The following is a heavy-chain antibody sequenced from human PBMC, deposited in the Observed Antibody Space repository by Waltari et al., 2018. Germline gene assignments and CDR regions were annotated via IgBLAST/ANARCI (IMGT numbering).Heavy chain of an antibody. CDR3: AKSGDYGDNYRPLWDAFNL. CDR2: ITGSGAST. CDR1: GFTCGSYA. J-gene: IGHJ3*01. V-gene: IGHV3-23*01. D-gene: IGHD4-17*01. Sequence: EVQLLQSGGGLVQSGGSLRLSCVASGFTCGSYAMSWVAQAPGKGLEWVSLITGSGASTYYADSVRGRFTISRDNSKNTVYLQMNSLRVEDTAVFYCAKSGDYGDNYRPLWDAFNLWGQGTMVSVSS.